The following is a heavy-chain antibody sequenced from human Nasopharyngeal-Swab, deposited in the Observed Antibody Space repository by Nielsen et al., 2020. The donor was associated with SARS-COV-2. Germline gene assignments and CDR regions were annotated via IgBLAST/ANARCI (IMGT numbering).Heavy chain of an antibody. CDR2: ISGSGGST. D-gene: IGHD3-10*01. CDR3: AKDIAMVRGVISFPYFDY. V-gene: IGHV3-23*01. Sequence: VGQAPGKGLGWVSAISGSGGSTYYADSVKGRFTISRDNSKNTLYLQMNSLRAEDTAVYYCAKDIAMVRGVISFPYFDYWGQGTLVTVSS. J-gene: IGHJ4*02.